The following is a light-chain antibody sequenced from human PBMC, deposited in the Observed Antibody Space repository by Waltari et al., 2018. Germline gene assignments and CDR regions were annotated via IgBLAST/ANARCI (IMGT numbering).Light chain of an antibody. J-gene: IGLJ2*01. CDR3: QAYDSSLNGVV. Sequence: QSVLTQPPSVSGAPGQRVTISCTGGTSNIGAPSDGHWYQQHPGAAPKLLIYRDDNRPSGVPARFSASKSGTSASLTITGLQAEDEADYYCQAYDSSLNGVVFGGGTKLTVL. V-gene: IGLV1-40*01. CDR1: TSNIGAPSD. CDR2: RDD.